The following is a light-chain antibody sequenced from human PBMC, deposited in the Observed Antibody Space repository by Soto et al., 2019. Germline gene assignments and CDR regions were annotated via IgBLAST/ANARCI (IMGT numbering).Light chain of an antibody. V-gene: IGKV1-39*01. CDR3: QHYNSYSEA. CDR1: QSISNH. J-gene: IGKJ1*01. CDR2: AAS. Sequence: DIQMTQSPSSLSASVEDRVIITCRASQSISNHLNWYQQKPGKAPKLLIFAASSLQSGVPSRFSGSRSGPDFTLTISSLQPDDFATYYCQHYNSYSEALGQGTKVDIK.